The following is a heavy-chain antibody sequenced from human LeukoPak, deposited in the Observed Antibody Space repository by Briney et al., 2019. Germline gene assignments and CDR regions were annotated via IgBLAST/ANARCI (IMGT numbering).Heavy chain of an antibody. Sequence: GGSLRLSCAASGFTFDDYAMHGVRHAPGKGLEWVSGINWNGGSTGYADSVEGRFTISRDNANNSLYLQMNSLRAEDTAVYYCARQGMIVVGNYYYYMDVWGKGTTVTVSS. V-gene: IGHV3-20*04. J-gene: IGHJ6*03. CDR2: INWNGGST. CDR3: ARQGMIVVGNYYYYMDV. D-gene: IGHD3-22*01. CDR1: GFTFDDYA.